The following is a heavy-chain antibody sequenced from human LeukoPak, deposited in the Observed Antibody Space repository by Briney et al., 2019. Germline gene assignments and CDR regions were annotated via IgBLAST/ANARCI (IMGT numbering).Heavy chain of an antibody. CDR3: ARDERAGSGWYFVY. J-gene: IGHJ4*02. Sequence: GGSLRLSCAASGFTFSSYSMNWVRQAPGKGLEWVSYISSSSSTTYYAESVKGRFTISRDNAKNSLYLQMNSLRDEDTAVYYCARDERAGSGWYFVYWGQGTLVTVSS. CDR1: GFTFSSYS. V-gene: IGHV3-48*02. D-gene: IGHD6-19*01. CDR2: ISSSSSTT.